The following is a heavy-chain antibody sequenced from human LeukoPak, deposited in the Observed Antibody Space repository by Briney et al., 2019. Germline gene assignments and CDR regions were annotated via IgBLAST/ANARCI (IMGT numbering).Heavy chain of an antibody. CDR3: TRAPVRGVIYWFDP. Sequence: GGSLRLSCTASGFTFGAYAMSWFRQAPGKGLEWVSFIRSKTYGGTTEYAASVKGRFTISRDDSKSIAYLQMNSLKTEDTAIYYCTRAPVRGVIYWFDPWGQGTLVTVSS. J-gene: IGHJ5*02. CDR1: GFTFGAYA. V-gene: IGHV3-49*03. D-gene: IGHD3-10*01. CDR2: IRSKTYGGTT.